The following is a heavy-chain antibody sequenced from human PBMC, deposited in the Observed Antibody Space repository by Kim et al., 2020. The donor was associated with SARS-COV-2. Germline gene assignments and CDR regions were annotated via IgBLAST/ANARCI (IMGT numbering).Heavy chain of an antibody. CDR2: INHSGST. V-gene: IGHV4-34*01. J-gene: IGHJ4*02. CDR1: GGSFSGYY. CDR3: ARDLKVRDYVWWKYYFDY. Sequence: SETLSLTCAVYGGSFSGYYWSWIRQPPGKGLEWIGEINHSGSTNYNPSLKSRVTISVDTSKNQFSLKLSSVTAADTAVYYCARDLKVRDYVWWKYYFDYWGQGTLVTVSS. D-gene: IGHD3-16*01.